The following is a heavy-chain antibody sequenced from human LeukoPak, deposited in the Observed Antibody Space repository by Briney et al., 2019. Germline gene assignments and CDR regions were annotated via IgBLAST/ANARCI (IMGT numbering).Heavy chain of an antibody. CDR2: ISSSGSTI. D-gene: IGHD3-22*01. V-gene: IGHV3-11*01. Sequence: GGSLRLSCAASGFTFSDYYMSWIRQAPGKGLEWVSYISSSGSTIYYADSVKGRFTISRDNAKNSLYLQMNSLRAEDTAVYYCARVPYYYDSSGDYCCRVYFDYWGQGTLVTVS. J-gene: IGHJ4*02. CDR3: ARVPYYYDSSGDYCCRVYFDY. CDR1: GFTFSDYY.